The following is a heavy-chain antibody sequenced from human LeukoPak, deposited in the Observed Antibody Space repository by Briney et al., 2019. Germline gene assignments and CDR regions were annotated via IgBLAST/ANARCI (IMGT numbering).Heavy chain of an antibody. V-gene: IGHV4-34*01. J-gene: IGHJ5*01. D-gene: IGHD3-9*01. CDR1: GGSFSGYY. CDR3: ARARDTGSVS. Sequence: SETLSLTCAVYGGSFSGYYWSWIRQPPGKGLEWIGEINHSGSTNYNPSLKSRVTISVDTSKNQFSLKLSSVTAADTAVYYCARARDTGSVSWGQGTLVTVSS. CDR2: INHSGST.